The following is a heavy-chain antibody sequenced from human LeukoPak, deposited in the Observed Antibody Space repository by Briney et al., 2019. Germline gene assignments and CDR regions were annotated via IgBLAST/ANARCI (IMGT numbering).Heavy chain of an antibody. CDR3: ATDPRNYVWGSFRSHYFDY. CDR1: GFTFSSYA. D-gene: IGHD3-16*02. V-gene: IGHV3-23*01. CDR2: ISGSGGST. J-gene: IGHJ4*02. Sequence: GGSLRLSWAASGFTFSSYAMSWVRQAPGKGLEWVSAISGSGGSTYYADSVKGRFTISRDNSKNTLYLQMNSLRAEDTAVYYCATDPRNYVWGSFRSHYFDYWGQGTLVTVSS.